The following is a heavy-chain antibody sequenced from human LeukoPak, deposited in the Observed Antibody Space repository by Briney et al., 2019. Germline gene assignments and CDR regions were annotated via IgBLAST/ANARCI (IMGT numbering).Heavy chain of an antibody. CDR1: GGSISTYY. CDR2: MYYNGGS. V-gene: IGHV4-59*12. Sequence: SETLSLTCTVSGGSISTYYWTWIRQPPGKGLEWIGYMYYNGGSNYNPSLKSRVTISVDTSKNQFSLKLSSVTAADTAVYYCARSTPSIAALDYWGQGTLVTVSS. J-gene: IGHJ4*02. D-gene: IGHD6-6*01. CDR3: ARSTPSIAALDY.